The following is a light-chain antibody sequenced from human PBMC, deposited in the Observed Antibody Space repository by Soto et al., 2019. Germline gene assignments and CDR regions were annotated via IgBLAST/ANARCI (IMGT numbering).Light chain of an antibody. CDR3: QHFGTSPKVI. J-gene: IGKJ4*01. V-gene: IGKV3-20*01. CDR2: GVS. Sequence: EIVLTQSPGTLSLSPGERATLSCRASEDVTSNNLAWYQQTPGQAPRLLIYGVSTRATGIPDRFSGSGSGTDFTLTISRLEPEDFAVYYCQHFGTSPKVIFGGGTKVEI. CDR1: EDVTSNN.